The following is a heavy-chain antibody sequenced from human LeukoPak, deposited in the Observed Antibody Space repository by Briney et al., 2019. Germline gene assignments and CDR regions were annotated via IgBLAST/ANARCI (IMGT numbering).Heavy chain of an antibody. CDR2: INHSGST. CDR3: ARGRRGGGWYWNAFDI. V-gene: IGHV4-34*01. J-gene: IGHJ3*02. D-gene: IGHD2-15*01. Sequence: SETLSLTCAVYGGSFSGYYWSWIRQPPGKGLEWIGEINHSGSTNYNPSLKSRVTISVDTSMNQFSLKLSSVTAADTAVYYCARGRRGGGWYWNAFDIWGQGTMVTVSS. CDR1: GGSFSGYY.